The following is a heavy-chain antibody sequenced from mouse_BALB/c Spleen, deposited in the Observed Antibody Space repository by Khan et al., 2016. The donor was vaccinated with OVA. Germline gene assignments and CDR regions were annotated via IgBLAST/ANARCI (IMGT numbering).Heavy chain of an antibody. CDR2: IDPPNGNT. CDR1: GLNIKDTY. V-gene: IGHV14-3*02. Sequence: VQLQQSGAELVKSGATVKLSCTASGLNIKDTYMHWLQQWPEQGLEWIGRIDPPNGNTKYDPKFQGKATITADTSSNTAYLQLSSLTSEDTAVYYCARGGGHLFAMDYWGQGTSVTVSS. CDR3: ARGGGHLFAMDY. D-gene: IGHD3-3*01. J-gene: IGHJ4*01.